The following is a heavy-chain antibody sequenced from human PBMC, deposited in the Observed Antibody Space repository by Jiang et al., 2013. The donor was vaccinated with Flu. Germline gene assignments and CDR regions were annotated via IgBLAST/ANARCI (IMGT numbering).Heavy chain of an antibody. J-gene: IGHJ4*02. CDR2: IYWDDDK. V-gene: IGHV2-5*02. D-gene: IGHD1-7*01. CDR3: AHRNFGNIDY. Sequence: LALIYWDDDKRYSPSLKSRLTITKDTSKNQVVLTMTNMDPVDTATYYCAHRNFGNIDYWGQGTLVTVSS.